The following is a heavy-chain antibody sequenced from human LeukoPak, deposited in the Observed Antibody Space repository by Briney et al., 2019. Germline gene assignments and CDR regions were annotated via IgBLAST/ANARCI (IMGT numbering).Heavy chain of an antibody. J-gene: IGHJ5*02. D-gene: IGHD4-17*01. CDR3: ARRTTVTPNWFDP. CDR1: GGPISSYQ. Sequence: PSETLSLTCTVSGGPISSYQWSWIRQPPGKGLEWIGYIYYTGSTNYNPSLKSRVTTSLDTSKNQFSLKLRSVTAADTAVYYCARRTTVTPNWFDPWGQGTLVTVSS. CDR2: IYYTGST. V-gene: IGHV4-59*08.